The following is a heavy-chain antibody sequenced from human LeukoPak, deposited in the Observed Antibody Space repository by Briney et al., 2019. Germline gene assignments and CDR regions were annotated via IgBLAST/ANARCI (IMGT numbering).Heavy chain of an antibody. V-gene: IGHV1-2*02. CDR2: INPNSGGT. CDR1: GYTFTAYY. J-gene: IGHJ6*02. CDR3: ARDGSMDV. Sequence: ASVKVSRKASGYTFTAYYMHWVRQAPGQGLEWMGWINPNSGGTNYAQKFQGRVTMTRDTSISTAYLDLSRLNSDDTAVYYCARDGSMDVWGQGTTVTVSS.